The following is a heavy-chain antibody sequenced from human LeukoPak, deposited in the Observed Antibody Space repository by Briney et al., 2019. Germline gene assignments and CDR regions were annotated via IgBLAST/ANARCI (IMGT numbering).Heavy chain of an antibody. V-gene: IGHV4-34*01. CDR1: GGSFSGYY. CDR3: ARCPAPWYCSGGSCYSGRAYYYYYYMDV. CDR2: INHSGST. Sequence: PSETLSLTCAVYGGSFSGYYWSWIRQPPGKGREWSGEINHSGSTNYNPSPKSRGTISVDTSKTQFSLKLISVSAADTAVYYCARCPAPWYCSGGSCYSGRAYYYYYYMDVWGKGTTVTVSS. J-gene: IGHJ6*03. D-gene: IGHD2-15*01.